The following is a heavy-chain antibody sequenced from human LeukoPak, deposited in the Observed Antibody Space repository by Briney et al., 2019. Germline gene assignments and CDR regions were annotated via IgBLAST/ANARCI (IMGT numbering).Heavy chain of an antibody. V-gene: IGHV4-4*07. CDR2: IYTSGST. Sequence: SETLSLTCTVSGGSISSYYWSWIRQPAGKGLEWIGRIYTSGSTNYNPSLKSRVTIAVDTSKNQFSLKLSSVTAADTAVYYCARVPTVTFFDYWGQGTLVTVSS. CDR1: GGSISSYY. CDR3: ARVPTVTFFDY. D-gene: IGHD4-17*01. J-gene: IGHJ4*02.